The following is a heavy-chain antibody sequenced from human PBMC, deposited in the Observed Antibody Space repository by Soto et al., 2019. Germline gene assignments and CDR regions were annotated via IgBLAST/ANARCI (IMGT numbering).Heavy chain of an antibody. CDR1: GFTFSSYG. CDR3: ARDRWELMAYRLLGDGMDV. V-gene: IGHV3-33*01. CDR2: IWYDGSNK. Sequence: QVQLVESGGGVVQPGRSLRLSCAASGFTFSSYGMHWVRQAPGKGLEWVAVIWYDGSNKYYADSVKGRFTISRDNSKNTRYLQMNSLRAEDTAVYYCARDRWELMAYRLLGDGMDVWGQGTTVTVSS. J-gene: IGHJ6*02. D-gene: IGHD1-26*01.